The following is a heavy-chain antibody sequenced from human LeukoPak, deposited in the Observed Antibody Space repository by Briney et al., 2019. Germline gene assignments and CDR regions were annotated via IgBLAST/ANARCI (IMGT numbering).Heavy chain of an antibody. Sequence: RPGGSLRLSCAASGFTFSSYEMNWVRQAPGKGLEWVSYISSSGSTIYYADSVKGRFTISRDNAKNSLYLQMNSLRAEDTAVYYCARDMLGPGDCSSTSCPERDYYYYYGMDVWGKGTTVTVSS. V-gene: IGHV3-48*03. J-gene: IGHJ6*04. CDR3: ARDMLGPGDCSSTSCPERDYYYYYGMDV. CDR2: ISSSGSTI. D-gene: IGHD2-2*01. CDR1: GFTFSSYE.